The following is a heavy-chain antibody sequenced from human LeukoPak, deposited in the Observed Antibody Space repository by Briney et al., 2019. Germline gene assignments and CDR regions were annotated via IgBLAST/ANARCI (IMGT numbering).Heavy chain of an antibody. J-gene: IGHJ4*02. Sequence: GGSLRLSCAASGFTFSSYWVHWVRQAPGKGLVWVSRINSDGSSTSYADSVKGRFTISRDNAKNTLYLQMNSLRAEDTAVYYCARTTMFSDILSLWGQGTLDTVSS. D-gene: IGHD3-9*01. CDR3: ARTTMFSDILSL. V-gene: IGHV3-74*01. CDR1: GFTFSSYW. CDR2: INSDGSST.